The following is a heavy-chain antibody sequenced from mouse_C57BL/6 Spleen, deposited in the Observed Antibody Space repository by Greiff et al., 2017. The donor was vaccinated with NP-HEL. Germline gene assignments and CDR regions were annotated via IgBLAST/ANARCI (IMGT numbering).Heavy chain of an antibody. J-gene: IGHJ2*01. V-gene: IGHV1-76*01. CDR1: GYTFTDYY. CDR2: IYPGSGNT. CDR3: ARSGDDGYSVDY. Sequence: QVQLQQSGAELVRPGASVKLSCKASGYTFTDYYINWVKQRPGQGLEWIARIYPGSGNTYYNEKFKGKATLTADKSSSTAYMQLSSLTSEDSAVYFCARSGDDGYSVDYWGQGTTLTVSS. D-gene: IGHD2-3*01.